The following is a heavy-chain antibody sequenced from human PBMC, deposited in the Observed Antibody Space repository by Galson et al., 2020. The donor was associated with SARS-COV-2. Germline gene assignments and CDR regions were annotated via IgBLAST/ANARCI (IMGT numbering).Heavy chain of an antibody. CDR2: FNPEDGET. V-gene: IGHV1-24*01. D-gene: IGHD3-10*01. Sequence: ASVKFSCQASGYTLTELSMHWVRQAPGKGPAWMGGFNPEDGETIYAQKFQGRVTMTEDTSTDTAYMELSSLRSEDTAVYYCATRPSMVRVNWFDPWGQGTLVTVSS. J-gene: IGHJ5*02. CDR1: GYTLTELS. CDR3: ATRPSMVRVNWFDP.